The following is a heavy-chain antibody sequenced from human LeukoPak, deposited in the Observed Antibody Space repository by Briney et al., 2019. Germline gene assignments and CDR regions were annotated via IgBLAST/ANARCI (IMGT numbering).Heavy chain of an antibody. V-gene: IGHV3-23*01. J-gene: IGHJ4*02. CDR1: GFTFSNYL. CDR2: ISHSGSSI. Sequence: GGSLRLSCVASGFTFSNYLMNWVRQAPGKGLEWVSGISHSGSSIYYADSVKGRFTISRDNSKNTLYLQMNSLRAEDTAVYYCAKVSAPFWGQGTLVTVSS. CDR3: AKVSAPF. D-gene: IGHD3-16*02.